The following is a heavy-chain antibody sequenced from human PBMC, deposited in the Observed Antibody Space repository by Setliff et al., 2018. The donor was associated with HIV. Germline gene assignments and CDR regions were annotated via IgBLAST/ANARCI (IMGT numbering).Heavy chain of an antibody. CDR3: ARQDIPTGYYLFDY. V-gene: IGHV1-2*02. J-gene: IGHJ4*02. D-gene: IGHD3-9*01. Sequence: VKVSCKASGYIFTDYYIHWVRQAPGQGLEWMGWINPNGGYTNYAQKFLGRVTMTRDTSINTVYMELSSLTSDDTALYYCARQDIPTGYYLFDYWGQGTQVTVSS. CDR2: INPNGGYT. CDR1: GYIFTDYY.